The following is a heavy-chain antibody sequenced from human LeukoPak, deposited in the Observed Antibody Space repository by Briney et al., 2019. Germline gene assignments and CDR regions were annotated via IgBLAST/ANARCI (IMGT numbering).Heavy chain of an antibody. CDR3: AKDGVGATGGNAFDI. CDR2: ISYDGSNK. Sequence: PGGSLRLSCAASGFTFSSYGMHWVRQAPGKGLEWVAVISYDGSNKYYADSVKGGFTISRDNSKNTLYLQMNSLRAEDTAVYYCAKDGVGATGGNAFDIWGQGTMVTVSS. D-gene: IGHD1-26*01. V-gene: IGHV3-30*18. CDR1: GFTFSSYG. J-gene: IGHJ3*02.